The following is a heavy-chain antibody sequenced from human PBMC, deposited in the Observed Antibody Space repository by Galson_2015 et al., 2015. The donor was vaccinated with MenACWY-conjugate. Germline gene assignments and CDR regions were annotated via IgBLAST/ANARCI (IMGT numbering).Heavy chain of an antibody. J-gene: IGHJ6*02. V-gene: IGHV3-53*01. Sequence: SLRLACAASGVTVGSNYMSWVRQAPGGGLEWLSDIYTGGGTLSEEAVKGRFSISRDSYKNTVHIIMDSLRVEDTAVYYCARYCSHGSCNYDSAMDVWGHGTTVAVSS. CDR2: IYTGGGT. D-gene: IGHD2-15*01. CDR3: ARYCSHGSCNYDSAMDV. CDR1: GVTVGSNY.